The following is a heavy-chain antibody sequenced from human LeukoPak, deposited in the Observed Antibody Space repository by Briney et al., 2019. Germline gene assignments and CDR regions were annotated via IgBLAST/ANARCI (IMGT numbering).Heavy chain of an antibody. V-gene: IGHV1-18*01. CDR1: GYTFTSYG. Sequence: GASVKVSCKASGYTFTSYGISWVRQAPGQGLEWMGWISAYNGNTNYAQNLQGRVTMTTDTSTSTAYMELRSLRSDDTAVYYCARDNSVGDNAWWFDPWGQGTLVTVSS. CDR3: ARDNSVGDNAWWFDP. D-gene: IGHD1-26*01. CDR2: ISAYNGNT. J-gene: IGHJ5*02.